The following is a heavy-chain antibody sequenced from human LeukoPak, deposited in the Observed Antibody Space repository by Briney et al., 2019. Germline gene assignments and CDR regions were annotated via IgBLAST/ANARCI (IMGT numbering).Heavy chain of an antibody. D-gene: IGHD4-17*01. CDR2: IIPIFRTA. CDR3: ARDRLEMVGDDYGDYGIDY. Sequence: GASVKVSCKASGGTFSNYAIFWVRQAPGQGLEWMGGIIPIFRTANYAQKFQGRITISADESTSTAYMDLSSLRSEDTAIYYCARDRLEMVGDDYGDYGIDYWGQGTLVTVSS. J-gene: IGHJ4*02. CDR1: GGTFSNYA. V-gene: IGHV1-69*13.